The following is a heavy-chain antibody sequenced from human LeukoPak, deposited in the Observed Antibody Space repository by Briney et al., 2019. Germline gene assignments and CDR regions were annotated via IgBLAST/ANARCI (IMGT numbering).Heavy chain of an antibody. CDR2: ISAYNGNT. CDR3: ARTAYCGGDCGKGFDY. Sequence: GASVKVSCKASGYTFTSYGISWVRQAPGQGLEWMGWISAYNGNTNYAQKLQGRVTMTTDTSTSTAYMELRSLRSDDTAVYYCARTAYCGGDCGKGFDYWGQGTLVTVSS. D-gene: IGHD2-21*02. V-gene: IGHV1-18*01. J-gene: IGHJ4*02. CDR1: GYTFTSYG.